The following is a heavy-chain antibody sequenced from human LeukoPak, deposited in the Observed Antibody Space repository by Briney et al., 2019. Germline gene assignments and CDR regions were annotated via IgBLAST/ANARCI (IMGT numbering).Heavy chain of an antibody. CDR2: ICYSGST. CDR3: ARWSGYYTGYNWFDP. J-gene: IGHJ5*02. V-gene: IGHV4-39*07. CDR1: GGSISSSSYY. Sequence: KPSETLSLTCTVSGGSISSSSYYWGWIRQPPGKGLEWIGSICYSGSTYYNPSLKSRVTISVDKSKNQFSLKLSSVTAADTAVYYCARWSGYYTGYNWFDPWGQGTLVTVSS. D-gene: IGHD3-3*01.